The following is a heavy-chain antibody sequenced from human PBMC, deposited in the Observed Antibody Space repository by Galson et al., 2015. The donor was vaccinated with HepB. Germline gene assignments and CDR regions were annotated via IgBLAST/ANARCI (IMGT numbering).Heavy chain of an antibody. J-gene: IGHJ6*02. CDR3: SRVQVRGFFKLYYDGVDV. V-gene: IGHV4-34*01. CDR1: GGSFRDYY. D-gene: IGHD3-10*01. Sequence: LSLTCAVYGGSFRDYYWSWICQSPGKGLEWIGEINHHGTTKYNPSLVGRLSISIDARKSQFSLKLRSVTAADTAKYYCSRVQVRGFFKLYYDGVDVWGQGTTVIVSS. CDR2: INHHGTT.